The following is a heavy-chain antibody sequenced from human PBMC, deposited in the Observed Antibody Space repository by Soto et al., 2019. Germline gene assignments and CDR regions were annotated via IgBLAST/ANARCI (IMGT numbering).Heavy chain of an antibody. CDR3: VKDRYVDY. Sequence: PGGSLRLSCSVFGFTFSSYAMHWVRQAPGKGLHYVSSISSNGGSTYYADSVKGRFTISRDNSKNTLYLQMSSLRVEDTALYYCVKDRYVDYWGQGALVTVSS. J-gene: IGHJ4*02. V-gene: IGHV3-64D*06. CDR1: GFTFSSYA. CDR2: ISSNGGST.